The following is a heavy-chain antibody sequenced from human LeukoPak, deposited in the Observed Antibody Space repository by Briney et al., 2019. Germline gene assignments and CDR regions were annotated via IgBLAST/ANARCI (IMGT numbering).Heavy chain of an antibody. CDR2: IYYSGST. CDR1: GGSLSSSSYY. D-gene: IGHD5-18*01. V-gene: IGHV4-39*01. Sequence: PSETLSLTCTVSGGSLSSSSYYWGWIRQPPGKGLEWIGSIYYSGSTYYNPSLKSRVTISVDTSKNQFSLKLSSVTAADTAVYYCARHGYSYGKDAFDIWGQGTMVTVPS. CDR3: ARHGYSYGKDAFDI. J-gene: IGHJ3*02.